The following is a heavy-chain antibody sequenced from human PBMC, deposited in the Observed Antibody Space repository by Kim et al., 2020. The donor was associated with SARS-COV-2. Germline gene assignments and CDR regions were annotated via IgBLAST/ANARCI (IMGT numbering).Heavy chain of an antibody. CDR3: MSSGALTDHF. Sequence: GGSLRLSCVGSGFSFSNYNMNWVRQSPGKGLEWVSLTEPPGGFISYADSVKGRFTISRDYAKNTLYLQMNSLRAEDTAVYYCMSSGALTDHFWGQGTQVAVSS. V-gene: IGHV3-21*01. CDR2: TEPPGGFI. J-gene: IGHJ4*02. CDR1: GFSFSNYN. D-gene: IGHD1-26*01.